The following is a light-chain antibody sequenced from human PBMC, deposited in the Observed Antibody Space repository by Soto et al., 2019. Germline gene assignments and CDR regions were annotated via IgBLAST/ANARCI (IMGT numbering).Light chain of an antibody. CDR2: GAS. J-gene: IGKJ5*01. V-gene: IGKV3-20*01. Sequence: EIGMTQSPSTLSVSPGERATLSWGASQSVSSNLAWYQQIPGQAPRLLIYGASSRATGIPDGFSGSVYRTDFNLTITRLETEDFAVFYCQQYGSSEIIFGQGTRLEIK. CDR1: QSVSSN. CDR3: QQYGSSEII.